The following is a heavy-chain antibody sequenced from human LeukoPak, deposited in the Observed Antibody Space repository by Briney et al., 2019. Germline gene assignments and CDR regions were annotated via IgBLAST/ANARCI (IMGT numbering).Heavy chain of an antibody. V-gene: IGHV4-34*01. D-gene: IGHD1-7*01. Sequence: SETMSLACAVYGRSLTGFYWGWNRQLPGNGLEWIGEINHRGSTNYHPSLKSRVTISVDTSKNQFSLKLSSVTAADTAVYYCARGLTGTYYYYYYYMDVWGKGTTVTVSS. CDR2: INHRGST. J-gene: IGHJ6*03. CDR1: GRSLTGFY. CDR3: ARGLTGTYYYYYYYMDV.